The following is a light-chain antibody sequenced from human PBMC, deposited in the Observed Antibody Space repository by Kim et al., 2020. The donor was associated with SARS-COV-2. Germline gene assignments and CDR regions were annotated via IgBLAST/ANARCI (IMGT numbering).Light chain of an antibody. CDR3: QVWDGVTDHVI. CDR1: SIGSRL. Sequence: SYELTQPPSVSVAPGETARITCGETSIGSRLVHWYQQTPGQAPVLVVYDSSDRPSGIPDRFSGSNSGNTATLTISRVEAGDEADYYCQVWDGVTDHVIFGGGTQLTVL. J-gene: IGLJ2*01. CDR2: DSS. V-gene: IGLV3-21*02.